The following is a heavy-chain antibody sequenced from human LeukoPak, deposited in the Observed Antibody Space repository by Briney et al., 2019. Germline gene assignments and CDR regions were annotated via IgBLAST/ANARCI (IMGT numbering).Heavy chain of an antibody. J-gene: IGHJ4*02. D-gene: IGHD4-11*01. CDR2: IYYSGST. V-gene: IGHV4-59*01. CDR3: ARTSEGLQRGFFDC. Sequence: PSETLSLTCTVSGGSISSYYWSWIRQPPGKGLEWIGYIYYSGSTNYNPSLKSRVTISVDTSKNQFSLKLSSVTAADTAVYYCARTSEGLQRGFFDCWGQGTLVTVSS. CDR1: GGSISSYY.